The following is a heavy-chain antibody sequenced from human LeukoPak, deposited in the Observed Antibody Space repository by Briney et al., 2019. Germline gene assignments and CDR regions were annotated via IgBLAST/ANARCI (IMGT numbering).Heavy chain of an antibody. J-gene: IGHJ6*02. CDR2: IYYSGST. Sequence: PSETLSLTCTVSGGSISSSSYYWGWTRQPPGKGLEWIGSIYYSGSTYYNPSLKSRVTISVDTSKNQFSLKLSSVTAADTAVYYCARQASHNFWSGYYNLNYYYGMDVWGQGTTVTVSS. V-gene: IGHV4-39*01. D-gene: IGHD3-3*01. CDR3: ARQASHNFWSGYYNLNYYYGMDV. CDR1: GGSISSSSYY.